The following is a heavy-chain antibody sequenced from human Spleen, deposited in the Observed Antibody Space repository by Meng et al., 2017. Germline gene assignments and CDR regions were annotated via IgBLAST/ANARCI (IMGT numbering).Heavy chain of an antibody. Sequence: QVQLQESGPGLGKPSETLSLTCTVSGGSISSYYWSWIRQPPGKGLEWIGEIFHTGSTNYNPSLKSRVTISTDKSKNQFSLKLTSVTAADTAIYYCARDNYGDYGYWGQGTLVTVSS. D-gene: IGHD4-17*01. V-gene: IGHV4-59*12. CDR2: IFHTGST. CDR1: GGSISSYY. CDR3: ARDNYGDYGY. J-gene: IGHJ4*02.